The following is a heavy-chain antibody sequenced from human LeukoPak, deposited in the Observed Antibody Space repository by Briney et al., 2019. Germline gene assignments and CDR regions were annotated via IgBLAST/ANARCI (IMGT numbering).Heavy chain of an antibody. CDR2: ISPSGNSK. CDR3: VRDFLGESGAGGY. CDR1: TFTFSSYT. D-gene: IGHD3-10*01. Sequence: GGSLRLSCATSTFTFSSYTMIWVRQAPGKGLEWVSSISPSGNSKYHADSVKGRFTISRDNAENSLYMQMNSLRAEDTGVYYCVRDFLGESGAGGYWGQGTLVTVSS. J-gene: IGHJ4*02. V-gene: IGHV3-21*01.